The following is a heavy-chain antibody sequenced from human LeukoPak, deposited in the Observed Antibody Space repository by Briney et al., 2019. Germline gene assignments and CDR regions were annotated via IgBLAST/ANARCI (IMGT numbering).Heavy chain of an antibody. Sequence: GGSLRLSCAASGFTFNDYYMSGIHQAPGKGLEWPSYINIGGTNTHYADSVKGRFTISRDNAKKSLYLEMNNLRAEDTAVYYCATDGAGFDTWGQGVLVTVSS. J-gene: IGHJ5*02. CDR3: ATDGAGFDT. CDR2: INIGGTNT. V-gene: IGHV3-11*01. CDR1: GFTFNDYY.